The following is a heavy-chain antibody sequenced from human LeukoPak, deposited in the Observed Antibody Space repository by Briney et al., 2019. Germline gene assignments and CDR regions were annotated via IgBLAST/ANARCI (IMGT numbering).Heavy chain of an antibody. CDR3: TRPESSSSLACDH. Sequence: GGSLRLSCAASGFTFRDYTMNWVRQAPGKGLEWVSAINKGGSFMKHADSVKGRFIVSRDNAKNLLFLQMNSLRVEDTAVYYCTRPESSSSLACDHWGQGTLVTVSS. D-gene: IGHD2-2*01. V-gene: IGHV3-21*01. J-gene: IGHJ4*02. CDR2: INKGGSFM. CDR1: GFTFRDYT.